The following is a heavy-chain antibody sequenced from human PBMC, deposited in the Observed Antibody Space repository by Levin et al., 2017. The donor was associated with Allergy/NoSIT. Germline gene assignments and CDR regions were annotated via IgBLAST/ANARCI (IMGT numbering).Heavy chain of an antibody. CDR1: GASINDDY. V-gene: IGHV4-59*01. CDR2: IYKSGRT. CDR3: ARDSRGWYYFDS. J-gene: IGHJ4*02. Sequence: SETLSLDCNVSGASINDDYWTWIRQPPGKGLEWIGYIYKSGRTNYNPSLKSRVTISADRSKNAFSLRLTSVTAADTAVYYCARDSRGWYYFDSWGQGTLVTVSP. D-gene: IGHD6-19*01.